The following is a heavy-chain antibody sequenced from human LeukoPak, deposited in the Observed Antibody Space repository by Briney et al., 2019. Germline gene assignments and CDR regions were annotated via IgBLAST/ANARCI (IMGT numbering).Heavy chain of an antibody. CDR2: IRHDGSNK. CDR3: ARVDTAMVRPPYYFDY. J-gene: IGHJ4*02. CDR1: GFTFSSYG. D-gene: IGHD5-18*01. Sequence: QTGGSLRLSCAASGFTFSSYGMHWVRQAPGKGLEWVAFIRHDGSNKYYADSVKGRFTISRDNSKNTLYLQMNSLRAEDTAVYYCARVDTAMVRPPYYFDYWGQGTLVTVSS. V-gene: IGHV3-30*02.